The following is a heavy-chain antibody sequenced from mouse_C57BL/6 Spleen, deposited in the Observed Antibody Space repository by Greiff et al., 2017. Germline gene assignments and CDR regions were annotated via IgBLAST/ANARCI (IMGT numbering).Heavy chain of an antibody. Sequence: VQLQQLGTELVKPGASVKLSCKASGYTFTSYWMHWVKQRPGQGLEWIGNINPSNGGTNYNEKFKSKATLTVDKSSSTAYMQLSSLTSEDSAVYYCARYYYGSSHWYFDVWGTGTTVTVSS. CDR3: ARYYYGSSHWYFDV. CDR2: INPSNGGT. CDR1: GYTFTSYW. D-gene: IGHD1-1*01. J-gene: IGHJ1*03. V-gene: IGHV1-53*01.